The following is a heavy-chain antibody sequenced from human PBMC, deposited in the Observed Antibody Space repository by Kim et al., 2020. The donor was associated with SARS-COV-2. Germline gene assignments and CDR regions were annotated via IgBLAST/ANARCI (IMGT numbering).Heavy chain of an antibody. D-gene: IGHD2-2*01. J-gene: IGHJ4*02. Sequence: ADSVKGRFTNPRDNYKDTLYLQMNSLRAADTAVYYCAKGYCSSTSCSCDYWGQGTLVTVSS. V-gene: IGHV3-23*01. CDR3: AKGYCSSTSCSCDY.